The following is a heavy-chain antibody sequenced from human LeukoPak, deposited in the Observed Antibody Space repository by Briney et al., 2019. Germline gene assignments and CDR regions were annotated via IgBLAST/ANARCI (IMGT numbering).Heavy chain of an antibody. V-gene: IGHV4-59*01. CDR1: GGSISSYY. D-gene: IGHD3-3*01. Sequence: SETLSLTCTVSGGSISSYYWSWIRQPPGKGLEWIGYIYYSGSTNYNPSLKSRVTISVDTSKNQFSLKLSSVTAADTAVYYCARDGTIFGVPDYMDVWGKGTTVTVSS. CDR2: IYYSGST. J-gene: IGHJ6*03. CDR3: ARDGTIFGVPDYMDV.